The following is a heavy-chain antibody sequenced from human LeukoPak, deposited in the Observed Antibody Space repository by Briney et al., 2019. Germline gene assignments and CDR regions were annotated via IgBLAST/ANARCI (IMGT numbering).Heavy chain of an antibody. J-gene: IGHJ1*01. CDR2: IDPSDSYT. V-gene: IGHV5-10-1*01. CDR3: AITYSSSWDEYFQH. Sequence: GESLRISCKGSGYGFTSYWISWVRQMSGKGLEWMGRIDPSDSYTNYSPSFQGHVTISADKSISTAYLQWSSLKASDTAMYYCAITYSSSWDEYFQHWGQGTLVTVSS. CDR1: GYGFTSYW. D-gene: IGHD6-13*01.